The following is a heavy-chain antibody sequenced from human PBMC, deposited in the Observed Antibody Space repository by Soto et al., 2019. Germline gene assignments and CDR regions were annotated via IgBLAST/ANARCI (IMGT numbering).Heavy chain of an antibody. Sequence: QVQLMQSRPEVKTPGASVKLSCKASGYTFSSYVLTGARQAPGQGLEWMGWISPFNYNTNYAQKFQGRVTMTTDTSPNTAYMELRSLRSDDTAVYYCARGGRRLGWFEPWGQGTLVTVSS. V-gene: IGHV1-18*01. J-gene: IGHJ5*02. D-gene: IGHD6-25*01. CDR1: GYTFSSYV. CDR3: ARGGRRLGWFEP. CDR2: ISPFNYNT.